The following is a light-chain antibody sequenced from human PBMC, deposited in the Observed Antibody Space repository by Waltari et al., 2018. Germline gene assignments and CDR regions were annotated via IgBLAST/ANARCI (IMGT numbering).Light chain of an antibody. J-gene: IGLJ3*02. V-gene: IGLV1-44*01. CDR1: SSNVGTNV. Sequence: QSVLSQPPSASGTPGQRVTISCSGRSSNVGTNVVNWYQQGPGKAPKPLIYRNDLRPSGVPDRFSGSKSGSSASLAISGLQSEDEADYYCAAWDDSLNGWWVFGGGTKVTVL. CDR2: RND. CDR3: AAWDDSLNGWWV.